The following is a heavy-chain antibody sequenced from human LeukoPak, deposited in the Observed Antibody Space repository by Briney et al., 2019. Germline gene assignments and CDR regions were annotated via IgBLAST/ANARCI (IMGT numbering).Heavy chain of an antibody. V-gene: IGHV3-21*01. D-gene: IGHD1-14*01. CDR1: GFTFSSYS. J-gene: IGHJ2*01. Sequence: GGSLRLSCEASGFTFSSYSMNWVRQAPGKGLEWVSSISSSSSYIYYADSVKGRVTISRDNAKNSLYLQMNSLRAEDTAVYYCARSTTLFYWYFDLWGRGTLVTVSS. CDR3: ARSTTLFYWYFDL. CDR2: ISSSSSYI.